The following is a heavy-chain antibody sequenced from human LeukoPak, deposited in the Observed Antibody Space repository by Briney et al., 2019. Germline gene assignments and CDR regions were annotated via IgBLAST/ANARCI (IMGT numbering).Heavy chain of an antibody. CDR3: ARDRGIAAAATEDVNWFDP. Sequence: ASVKVSCKASGYTFTTYGIVWLRQAPGEGLEWMGWISPYNDNTNYAQKLQGRVTMTTDTSTSTAYMELRSLRSDDTAVYYCARDRGIAAAATEDVNWFDPWGQGTLVTVSS. J-gene: IGHJ5*02. CDR1: GYTFTTYG. V-gene: IGHV1-18*01. CDR2: ISPYNDNT. D-gene: IGHD6-13*01.